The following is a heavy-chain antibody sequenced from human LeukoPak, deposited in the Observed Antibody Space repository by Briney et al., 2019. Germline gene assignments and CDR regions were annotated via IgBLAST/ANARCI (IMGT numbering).Heavy chain of an antibody. CDR2: INSQGTTT. CDR1: GFTFSDYY. CDR3: AKEMYSSGWPHYFDY. J-gene: IGHJ4*02. V-gene: IGHV3-11*01. D-gene: IGHD6-19*01. Sequence: GGSLRLSCAASGFTFSDYYMSWIRQAPGKGLEWISYINSQGTTTYYADSVKGRFTIARDNARNSLFLQMDSLRVDDTAIYYCAKEMYSSGWPHYFDYWGQGTLVTVSS.